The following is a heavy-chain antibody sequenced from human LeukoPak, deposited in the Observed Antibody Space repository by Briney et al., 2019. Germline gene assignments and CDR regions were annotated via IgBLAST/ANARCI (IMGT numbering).Heavy chain of an antibody. Sequence: SETLSLTCTVSGGSISSYYWSWIRQPAGKGLEWIGRIYTSGSTNYNPSLKSRVTMSVDTSKNQFSLKLSSVTAADTAVYYCSRSPSFYNWFDPWGQGTLVTVSS. V-gene: IGHV4-4*07. CDR3: SRSPSFYNWFDP. D-gene: IGHD6-19*01. CDR1: GGSISSYY. J-gene: IGHJ5*02. CDR2: IYTSGST.